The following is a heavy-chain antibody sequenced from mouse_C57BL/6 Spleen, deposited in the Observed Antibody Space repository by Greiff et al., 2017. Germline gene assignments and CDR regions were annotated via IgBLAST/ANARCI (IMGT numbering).Heavy chain of an antibody. CDR2: INPSSGGI. D-gene: IGHD3-2*02. J-gene: IGHJ3*01. CDR3: AREERQLRLLFAD. Sequence: QVQLQQPGTELVKPGASVKLSCKASGYTFTSYWMHWVKQRPGQGLEWIGNINPSSGGINYNETFKSRATLTVDKASSTAYMQLSSLTSEDSAVYCCAREERQLRLLFADWGQGTLVTVSA. V-gene: IGHV1-53*01. CDR1: GYTFTSYW.